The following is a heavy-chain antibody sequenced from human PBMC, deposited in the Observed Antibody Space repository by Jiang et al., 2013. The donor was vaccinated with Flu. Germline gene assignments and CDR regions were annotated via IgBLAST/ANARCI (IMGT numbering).Heavy chain of an antibody. D-gene: IGHD1-14*01. J-gene: IGHJ4*02. CDR1: GYIFSDKY. V-gene: IGHV1-2*02. CDR3: ARDPDRAGPFFDY. Sequence: VQLVESGAEVKEPGASVKVSCKASGYIFSDKYIHWVRQAPGQGLEWMAWINPKSGVTKFAQKFQGRVTLTTDTSTSTAYVEVRRLRSDDTAVYYCARDPDRAGPFFDYWGQGTQVTVSS. CDR2: INPKSGVT.